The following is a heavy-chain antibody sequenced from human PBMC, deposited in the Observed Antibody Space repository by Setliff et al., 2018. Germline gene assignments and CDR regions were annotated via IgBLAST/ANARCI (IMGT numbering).Heavy chain of an antibody. CDR2: IQTSGTT. V-gene: IGHV4-61*09. CDR3: AREDGPNYYFYYMDV. D-gene: IGHD3-22*01. J-gene: IGHJ6*03. Sequence: SETLSLTCTVSGGSISSGNYYWSWIRQPAGKGLEWIGHIQTSGTTNYNPSLKSRVTISVDTSKNQFSLKLSAVTAADTAVYFCAREDGPNYYFYYMDVWGKGTTVTVSS. CDR1: GGSISSGNYY.